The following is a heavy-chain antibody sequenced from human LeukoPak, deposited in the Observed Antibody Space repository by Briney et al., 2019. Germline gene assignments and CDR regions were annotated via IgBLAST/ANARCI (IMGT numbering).Heavy chain of an antibody. CDR1: GFSFSRYW. J-gene: IGHJ4*02. CDR3: ARAGQEWFGELGFDQ. V-gene: IGHV3-7*01. Sequence: GGSLRLSCAASGFSFSRYWMSWVRQAPGKGLDWEANIKQDGSEKNYVESVKGRFTISRDNAKNSLYLQTNSLRAEDTAVYYCARAGQEWFGELGFDQWGQGTLVTVSS. D-gene: IGHD3-10*01. CDR2: IKQDGSEK.